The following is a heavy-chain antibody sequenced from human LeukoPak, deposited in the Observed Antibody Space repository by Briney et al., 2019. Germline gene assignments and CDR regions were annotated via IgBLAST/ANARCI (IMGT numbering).Heavy chain of an antibody. V-gene: IGHV3-7*03. D-gene: IGHD1-1*01. CDR1: GFTFSESW. CDR2: LNLDGSDK. Sequence: GGSLRLSCVVSGFTFSESWMSWVRQAPGKGLGWVASLNLDGSDKYYVDSVKGRFTISRDNAKNSLYLQMDSLRVEDTAVYYCAKGKRYPDYWGQGILVTVYS. J-gene: IGHJ4*02. CDR3: AKGKRYPDY.